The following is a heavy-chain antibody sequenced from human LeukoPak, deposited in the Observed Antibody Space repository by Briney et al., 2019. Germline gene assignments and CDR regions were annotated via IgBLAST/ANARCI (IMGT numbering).Heavy chain of an antibody. D-gene: IGHD5-24*01. CDR2: IDHSGST. V-gene: IGHV4-34*01. CDR3: ASHGDRSRYYFDY. Sequence: SETLSLTCGVDAGSFSGYYWRCISHHAGGGLEWIGEIDHSGSTNYNPSLKSRVTISVDTSKNQFSLKLSSVTAADTAVYYCASHGDRSRYYFDYWGQGTLVTVSS. CDR1: AGSFSGYY. J-gene: IGHJ4*02.